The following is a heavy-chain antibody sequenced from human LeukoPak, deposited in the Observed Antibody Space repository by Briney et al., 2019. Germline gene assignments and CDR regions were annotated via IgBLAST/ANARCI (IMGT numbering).Heavy chain of an antibody. CDR3: AREAYGDYVMDY. D-gene: IGHD4-17*01. CDR2: INPNSGGT. Sequence: ASVKVSCKASGYTFTSYYMHWVRQAPGQGLEWMGWINPNSGGTNYAQKFQGWVTMTRDTSISTACMELSRLRSDDTAVYYCAREAYGDYVMDYWGQGTLVTVSS. CDR1: GYTFTSYY. V-gene: IGHV1-2*04. J-gene: IGHJ4*02.